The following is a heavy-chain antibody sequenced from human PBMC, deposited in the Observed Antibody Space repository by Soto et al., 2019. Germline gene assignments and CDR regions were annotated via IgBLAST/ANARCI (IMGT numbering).Heavy chain of an antibody. CDR3: GGRYDCWRGYYALVEY. J-gene: IGHJ4*02. V-gene: IGHV2-26*01. CDR1: GFSLSNARMG. Sequence: SCPTLVNPTETLTLTCTVSGFSLSNARMGVSWIRQPPGKSLEWLAHIFSNDEKSYSTSLKSRLTISKDTSKSQGVLTITNMEPVDTATYFCGGRYDCWRGYYALVEYWGQGTLGTVSS. CDR2: IFSNDEK. D-gene: IGHD3-3*01.